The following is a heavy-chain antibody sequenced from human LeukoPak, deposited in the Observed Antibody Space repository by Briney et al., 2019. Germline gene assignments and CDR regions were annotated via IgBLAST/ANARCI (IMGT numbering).Heavy chain of an antibody. CDR2: ISSDGVIT. D-gene: IGHD2-2*01. CDR1: GFTFSDYP. J-gene: IGHJ4*02. V-gene: IGHV3-64*01. Sequence: PGGSLRLSCAASGFTFSDYPIHWVRQAPGKGLEYISGISSDGVITYYANSVKGRFTISRDNSKNTLYLQMGSLRAEDMAMYYCASGLDCSSTSCPADYWGQGTLVTVSS. CDR3: ASGLDCSSTSCPADY.